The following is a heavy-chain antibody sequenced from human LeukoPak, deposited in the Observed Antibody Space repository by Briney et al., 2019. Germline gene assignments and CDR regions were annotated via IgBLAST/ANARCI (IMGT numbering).Heavy chain of an antibody. J-gene: IGHJ4*02. Sequence: GESLKISCKGSGYSFTTYWIAWVRQVPGGALEWMGIIYPGDSDTRYSPSFEGQVTFSADKSINTAYLQWSSLKASDTAIYYCARVVNLSFDYWGQGTLVTASS. D-gene: IGHD2-15*01. CDR2: IYPGDSDT. CDR3: ARVVNLSFDY. CDR1: GYSFTTYW. V-gene: IGHV5-51*01.